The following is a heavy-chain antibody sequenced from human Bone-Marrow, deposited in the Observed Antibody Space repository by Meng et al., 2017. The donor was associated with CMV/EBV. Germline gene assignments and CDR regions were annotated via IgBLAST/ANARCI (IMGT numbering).Heavy chain of an antibody. V-gene: IGHV1-69*12. CDR1: GGTFSGYG. D-gene: IGHD6-13*01. CDR3: ARGEGYSSSLSHPFDY. J-gene: IGHJ4*02. CDR2: VIPSFGTA. Sequence: VRRVRLGQEWENAWSPAKATSEASGGTFSGYGISCERKCRGQRVEWVGVVIPSFGTADNAQNYQGRDTITADEATTTHYMELINLRSENTAVYYCARGEGYSSSLSHPFDYWGQGTLVTVSS.